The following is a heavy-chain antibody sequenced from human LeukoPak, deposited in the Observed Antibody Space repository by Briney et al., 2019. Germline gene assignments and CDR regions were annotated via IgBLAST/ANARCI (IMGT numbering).Heavy chain of an antibody. D-gene: IGHD4-17*01. V-gene: IGHV3-21*04. CDR1: GFAFSSYS. J-gene: IGHJ4*02. CDR3: ARGRPRMTTVTFFDY. CDR2: ISSTSSFI. Sequence: PGGSLRLSCAASGFAFSSYSTHWVRQAPGKGLEWVSSISSTSSFIYYADSLEGRFTISRDNAKNSLYLQMNSLRAEDTAVYYCARGRPRMTTVTFFDYWGQGTLVTVSS.